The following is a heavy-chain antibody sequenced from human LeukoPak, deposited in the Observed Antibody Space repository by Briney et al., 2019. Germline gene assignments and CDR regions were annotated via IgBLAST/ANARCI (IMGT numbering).Heavy chain of an antibody. V-gene: IGHV3-23*01. CDR2: ISGSGGST. CDR1: GFTFSSYA. Sequence: GGSLRLSCAASGFTFSSYAMSWVRQAPGQGLEWVSAISGSGGSTYYADFVKGRFTISRDNSKNTLYLQMNSLRAEDTAVYYCAKNGHGSGSYYPRTKYYFDYWGQGTLVTVSS. CDR3: AKNGHGSGSYYPRTKYYFDY. D-gene: IGHD3-10*01. J-gene: IGHJ4*02.